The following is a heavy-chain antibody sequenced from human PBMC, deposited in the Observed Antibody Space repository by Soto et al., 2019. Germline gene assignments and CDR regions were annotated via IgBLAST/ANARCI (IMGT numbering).Heavy chain of an antibody. D-gene: IGHD4-4*01. V-gene: IGHV3-30-3*01. CDR1: GFTFSSYA. CDR2: ISYEGSNK. J-gene: IGHJ4*02. Sequence: QVQLVESGGGVVQPGRSLRLSCAASGFTFSSYAMHWVRQAPGTGLEWVAVISYEGSNKYYADSVKGRFTISRDNSKNTLYLQMNSLRTEDTAVYYCARVLRGMATVPFDYWGQGALVTVSS. CDR3: ARVLRGMATVPFDY.